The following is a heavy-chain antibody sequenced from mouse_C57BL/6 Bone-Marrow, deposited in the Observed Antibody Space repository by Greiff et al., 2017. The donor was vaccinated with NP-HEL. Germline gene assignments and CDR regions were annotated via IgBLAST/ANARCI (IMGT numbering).Heavy chain of an antibody. J-gene: IGHJ4*01. Sequence: EVQVVESGGDLVKPGGSLKLSCAASGFTFSSYGMSWVRQTPDKRLEWVATISSGGSYTYYPDSVKGRFTISRDNAKNTLYLQMSSLKSEDTAMYYCARHDYYGSSSYAMDYWGQGTSVTVSS. CDR2: ISSGGSYT. CDR1: GFTFSSYG. D-gene: IGHD1-1*01. CDR3: ARHDYYGSSSYAMDY. V-gene: IGHV5-6*01.